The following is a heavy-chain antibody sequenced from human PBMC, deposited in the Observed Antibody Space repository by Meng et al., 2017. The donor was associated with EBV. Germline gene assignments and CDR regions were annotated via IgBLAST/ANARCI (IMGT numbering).Heavy chain of an antibody. D-gene: IGHD1-26*01. CDR1: GYTFTGYY. J-gene: IGHJ4*02. CDR2: INPNSGGT. CDR3: ARAREWELLS. Sequence: QVQRGQSGAAVKKPGAAGKVSCKASGYTFTGYYMHWVRKAPGQVLEWMGRINPNSGGTNYAQKFQGRVTMTRDTSISTAYMELSRLRSDDTAVYYCARAREWELLSWGQGTLVTVSS. V-gene: IGHV1-2*06.